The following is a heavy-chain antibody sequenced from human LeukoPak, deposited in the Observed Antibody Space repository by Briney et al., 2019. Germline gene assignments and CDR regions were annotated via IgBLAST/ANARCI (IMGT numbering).Heavy chain of an antibody. D-gene: IGHD2-21*02. Sequence: PSETLSLTCTVSGGSISSYYWSWIRQPAGKGLEWIGRIYTSGSTNYNPSLKSRVTMSVDTSKNQFSLRLSSVTAADTAVYYCARGGGDSGYYGMDVWGQGTTVTVSS. V-gene: IGHV4-4*07. CDR3: ARGGGDSGYYGMDV. CDR2: IYTSGST. J-gene: IGHJ6*02. CDR1: GGSISSYY.